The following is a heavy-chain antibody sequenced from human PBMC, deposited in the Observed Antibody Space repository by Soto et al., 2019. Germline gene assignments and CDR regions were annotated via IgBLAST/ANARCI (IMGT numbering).Heavy chain of an antibody. Sequence: GGSLRLSCAASGFTFSSYIMNWVRQAPGKGLEWVSYISSSSSTIHYADSVKGRFTISRDNAKNSLYLQMNSLRDEDTAVYYCARFAAAGTPTYYYYYGMDVWGQGTTVTVSS. D-gene: IGHD6-13*01. V-gene: IGHV3-48*02. J-gene: IGHJ6*02. CDR3: ARFAAAGTPTYYYYYGMDV. CDR2: ISSSSSTI. CDR1: GFTFSSYI.